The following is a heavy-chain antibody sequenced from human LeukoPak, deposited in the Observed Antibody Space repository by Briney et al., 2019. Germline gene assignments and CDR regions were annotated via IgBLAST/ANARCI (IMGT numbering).Heavy chain of an antibody. Sequence: GGSLRLSCAASGFTFSSYAMSWVRQASGKGLEWVSAISGGGGSTYYADSVKGRFTISRDNSKNTLYLQMNSLRAEDTAVYYCAKDQGGYSYGYAYYFDYWGQGTLVTVSS. D-gene: IGHD5-18*01. CDR1: GFTFSSYA. CDR2: ISGGGGST. CDR3: AKDQGGYSYGYAYYFDY. V-gene: IGHV3-23*01. J-gene: IGHJ4*02.